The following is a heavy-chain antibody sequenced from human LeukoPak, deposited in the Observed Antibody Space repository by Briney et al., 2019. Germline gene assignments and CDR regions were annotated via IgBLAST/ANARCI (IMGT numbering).Heavy chain of an antibody. CDR1: GGSISSYY. CDR3: ARTEESGYSYRYFGYYYYMDV. D-gene: IGHD5-18*01. CDR2: IYYSGST. V-gene: IGHV4-59*01. J-gene: IGHJ6*03. Sequence: SETLSLTCTVSGGSISSYYWSWIRQPPGKGLEWIGHIYYSGSTYYNPSLKSRVTISVDTSKNQFSLKLSSVTAADTAVYYCARTEESGYSYRYFGYYYYMDVWGKGTTVTVSS.